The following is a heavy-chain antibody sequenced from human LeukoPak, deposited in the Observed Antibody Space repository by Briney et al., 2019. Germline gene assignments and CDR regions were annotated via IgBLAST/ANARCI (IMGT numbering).Heavy chain of an antibody. CDR1: GFTFDDYV. Sequence: GGSLRLSCAASGFTFDDYVMSWVRQAPGKGLEWVSGINWHGGGIGYADSVKGRFTISRDNAKNSLYLQMNSLRAEDTAFYYCARELGYCSGVSCYFPFDYWGQGTLVTVSS. CDR2: INWHGGGI. D-gene: IGHD2-15*01. CDR3: ARELGYCSGVSCYFPFDY. J-gene: IGHJ4*02. V-gene: IGHV3-20*04.